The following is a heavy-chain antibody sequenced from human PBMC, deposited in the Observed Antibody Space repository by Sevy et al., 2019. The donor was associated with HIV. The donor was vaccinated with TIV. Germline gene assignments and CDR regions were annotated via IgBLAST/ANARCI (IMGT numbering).Heavy chain of an antibody. J-gene: IGHJ4*02. V-gene: IGHV3-30*04. Sequence: GGSLRLSCAASGFSFSEYGMHWVRQAPGKGLEWVAVISHDGRNNKYNPDSVKGRFTSSRDNSKKTLYLQMNSLRAEETAIYYCARDRGEILSSAFNYWGQGTLVTVSS. D-gene: IGHD3-10*01. CDR1: GFSFSEYG. CDR2: ISHDGRNNK. CDR3: ARDRGEILSSAFNY.